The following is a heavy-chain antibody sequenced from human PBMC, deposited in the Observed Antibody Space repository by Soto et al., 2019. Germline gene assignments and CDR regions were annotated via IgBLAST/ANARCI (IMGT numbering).Heavy chain of an antibody. V-gene: IGHV1-69*01. D-gene: IGHD3-10*01. J-gene: IGHJ6*02. CDR2: IIPLFGTT. Sequence: QVQVVQCGVEVRRPGSSVKVSCKASGDTFKNCIISWVRQAPGQGLEWMGGIIPLFGTTDFAQRFQGRLTITTDESTTTAYMELSRLRSADTATYYCAAELGFGKLSVVWGQGTTVIVSS. CDR1: GDTFKNCI. CDR3: AAELGFGKLSVV.